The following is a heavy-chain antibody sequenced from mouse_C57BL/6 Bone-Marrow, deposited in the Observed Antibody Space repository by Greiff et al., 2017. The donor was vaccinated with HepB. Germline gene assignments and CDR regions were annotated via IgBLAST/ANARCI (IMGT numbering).Heavy chain of an antibody. CDR1: GYAFSSSW. CDR3: AKIYPLFAY. V-gene: IGHV1-82*01. CDR2: IYPGDGDT. D-gene: IGHD2-1*01. J-gene: IGHJ3*01. Sequence: VQRVESGPELVKPGASVKISCKASGYAFSSSWMNWVKQRPGKGLEWIGRIYPGDGDTNYNGKFKGKATLTADKSSSTAYMQLSSLTSEDSAVYFCAKIYPLFAYWGQGTLVTVSA.